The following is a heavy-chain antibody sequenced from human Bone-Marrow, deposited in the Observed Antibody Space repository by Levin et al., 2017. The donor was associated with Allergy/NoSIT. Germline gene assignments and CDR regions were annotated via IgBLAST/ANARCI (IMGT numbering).Heavy chain of an antibody. CDR1: GFTFSSYA. J-gene: IGHJ4*02. CDR2: ISGSGGST. Sequence: GGSLRLSCAASGFTFSSYAMSWVRQAPGKGLEWVSAISGSGGSTYYADSVKGRFTISRDNSKNTLYLQMNSLRAEDTAVYYCANNILFVAPTEPDKNKNYWGQGTLVTVSS. D-gene: IGHD1-14*01. V-gene: IGHV3-23*01. CDR3: ANNILFVAPTEPDKNKNY.